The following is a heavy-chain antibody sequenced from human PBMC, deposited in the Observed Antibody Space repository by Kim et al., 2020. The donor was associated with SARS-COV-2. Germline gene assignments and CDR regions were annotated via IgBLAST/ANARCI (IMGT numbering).Heavy chain of an antibody. CDR3: AKAPSSSSFYYFDY. Sequence: GGSLRLSCAASGFTFSSYGMHWVRQAPGKGLEWVAVISYDGSNKYYADSVKGRFTISRDNSKNTLYLQMNSLRAEDTAVYYCAKAPSSSSFYYFDYWGQGTLVTVSS. J-gene: IGHJ4*02. D-gene: IGHD6-6*01. CDR2: ISYDGSNK. V-gene: IGHV3-30*18. CDR1: GFTFSSYG.